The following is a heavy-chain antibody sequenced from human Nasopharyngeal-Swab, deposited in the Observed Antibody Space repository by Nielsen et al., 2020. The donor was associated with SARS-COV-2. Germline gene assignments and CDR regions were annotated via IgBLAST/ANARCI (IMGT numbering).Heavy chain of an antibody. CDR2: ISYDGSNK. Sequence: GESLKISCAASGFTFSSYGMHWVRQAPGKGLEWVAVISYDGSNKYYADSVKGRFTISRDNSKNTLYLQMNSLRAEDTAVYYCARPRRWLYYFDYWGQGTLVTVSS. D-gene: IGHD3-22*01. CDR1: GFTFSSYG. J-gene: IGHJ4*02. CDR3: ARPRRWLYYFDY. V-gene: IGHV3-30*03.